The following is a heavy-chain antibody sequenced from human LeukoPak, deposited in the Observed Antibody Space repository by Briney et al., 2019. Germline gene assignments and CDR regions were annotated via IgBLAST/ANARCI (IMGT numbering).Heavy chain of an antibody. J-gene: IGHJ4*02. Sequence: SETLSLTCTVSGGSISSYYWSWVRQPPGKGLEWVGYIYYSGTTNYNASLKSGVTKLVDTSKNHFSLKVRSVTAADTAVYYCARDRYGGNSGEFDYWGQGTLVTVSS. CDR2: IYYSGTT. D-gene: IGHD4-23*01. CDR1: GGSISSYY. V-gene: IGHV4-59*01. CDR3: ARDRYGGNSGEFDY.